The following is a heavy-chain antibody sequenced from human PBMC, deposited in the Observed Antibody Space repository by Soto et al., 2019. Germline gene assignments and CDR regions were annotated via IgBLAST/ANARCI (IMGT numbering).Heavy chain of an antibody. CDR1: GFTFSSYA. CDR2: ISYDGSNK. D-gene: IGHD5-18*01. V-gene: IGHV3-30-3*01. J-gene: IGHJ4*02. Sequence: GGSLRLSCAASGFTFSSYAMHWVRQAPGKGLEWVAVISYDGSNKYYADSVKGRFTISRDNSKNTLYLQMNSLRAEDTAVYYCAREGIQLWSYFDYWGQGTLVTVSS. CDR3: AREGIQLWSYFDY.